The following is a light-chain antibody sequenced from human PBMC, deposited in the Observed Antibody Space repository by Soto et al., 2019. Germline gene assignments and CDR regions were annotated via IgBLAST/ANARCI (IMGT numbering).Light chain of an antibody. CDR3: QVWDISSYQYV. J-gene: IGLJ1*01. V-gene: IGLV3-21*04. CDR1: DIGRKS. Sequence: SYELTQAPSVSVARGKTARIPCGGDDIGRKSVHWYQQKPGQAPVLVINFDSDRPSGIPERFSGSNSGNTATLTISRVEAGDEADYYCQVWDISSYQYVFGSGTKLTVL. CDR2: FDS.